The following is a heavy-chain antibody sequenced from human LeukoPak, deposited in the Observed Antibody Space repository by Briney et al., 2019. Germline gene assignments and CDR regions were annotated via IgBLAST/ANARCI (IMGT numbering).Heavy chain of an antibody. V-gene: IGHV3-48*04. J-gene: IGHJ4*02. Sequence: GGSLRLSCAASGFTFSSYSMNCVRQGPGKGLEWVSYISSSSSTIYYADSVKGRFIISRDNAKDSLYLQMNSLRVEDTAVYYCLRGDRRDYWGQGTLVTVSS. CDR2: ISSSSSTI. CDR1: GFTFSSYS. CDR3: LRGDRRDY.